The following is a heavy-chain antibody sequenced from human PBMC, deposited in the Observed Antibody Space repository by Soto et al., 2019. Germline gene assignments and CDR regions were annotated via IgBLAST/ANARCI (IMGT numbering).Heavy chain of an antibody. CDR3: ARGWYCLSGRSVPNWFHL. J-gene: IGHJ5*02. CDR2: IYKSATT. V-gene: IGHV4-30-4*01. Sequence: SETLSLACSVSGDSISNVDYFWAWIRQPPGQALEYIGYIYKSATTYYNPSFESRVAISVDTSKSKFSLNVTSVTAADTAVYLCARGWYCLSGRSVPNWFHLWGPVAIVTDS. CDR1: GDSISNVDYF. D-gene: IGHD2-15*01.